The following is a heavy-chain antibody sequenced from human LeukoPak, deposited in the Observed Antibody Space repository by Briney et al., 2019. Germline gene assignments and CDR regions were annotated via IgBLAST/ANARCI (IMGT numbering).Heavy chain of an antibody. J-gene: IGHJ4*02. CDR2: ISSSSSYI. V-gene: IGHV3-21*01. D-gene: IGHD6-19*01. CDR1: GFTFSSYS. CDR3: ARDSASSGWYVY. Sequence: GGSLRLSCAASGFTFSSYSMNWVRQAPGKGLEWVSSISSSSSYIYYADSVKGRFTISRDNAKNSLYLQMNSPRAEDTAVYYCARDSASSGWYVYWGQGTLVTVSS.